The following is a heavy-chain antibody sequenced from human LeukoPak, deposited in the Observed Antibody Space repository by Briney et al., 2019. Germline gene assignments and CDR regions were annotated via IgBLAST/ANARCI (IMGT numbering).Heavy chain of an antibody. J-gene: IGHJ5*02. CDR1: GFISNNYG. Sequence: GGSLRLSCTASGFISNNYGMNWVRQAPGKGLEWISYIKGRSDTIHYADSVKGRFTISRDNVKNTLSLQMTSLRAEDTAIYYCVRGQGAHDNWFDPWGQGTLVTVAS. V-gene: IGHV3-48*01. CDR2: IKGRSDTI. D-gene: IGHD4/OR15-4a*01. CDR3: VRGQGAHDNWFDP.